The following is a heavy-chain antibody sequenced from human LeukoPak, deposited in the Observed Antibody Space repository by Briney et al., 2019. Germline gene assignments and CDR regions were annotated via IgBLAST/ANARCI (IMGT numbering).Heavy chain of an antibody. CDR3: AGQYYYDSSGLTLDY. J-gene: IGHJ4*02. D-gene: IGHD3-22*01. V-gene: IGHV1-2*02. CDR1: GYTFTGYY. CDR2: INPNSGGT. Sequence: ASVKVSCKASGYTFTGYYMHWVRQAPGQGLEWMGWINPNSGGTNYAQKFQGRVTMTRDTSISTAYMELSRLRSDDTAVYYCAGQYYYDSSGLTLDYWGQGTLVTVSS.